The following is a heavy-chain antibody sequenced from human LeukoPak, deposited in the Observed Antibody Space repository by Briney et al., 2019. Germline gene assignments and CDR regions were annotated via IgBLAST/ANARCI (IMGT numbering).Heavy chain of an antibody. CDR1: GFTFSSYG. V-gene: IGHV3-30*02. CDR3: ARYDSSGYYYGANWFDP. J-gene: IGHJ5*02. CDR2: IRYDGSNK. Sequence: PGGSLRLSCAASGFTFSSYGMHWVRQAPGKGLEWLAFIRYDGSNKYYADSVKGRFTISRDNSKNTLYLQMNSLRAEDTAVYYCARYDSSGYYYGANWFDPWGQGTLVTVSS. D-gene: IGHD3-22*01.